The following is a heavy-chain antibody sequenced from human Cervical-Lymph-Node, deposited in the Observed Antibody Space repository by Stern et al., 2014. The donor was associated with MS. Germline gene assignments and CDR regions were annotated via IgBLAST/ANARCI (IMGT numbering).Heavy chain of an antibody. Sequence: MQLVESGGGVVQPGSSLRLSCAASGFTFSSYGMHWVRQAPGKGLEWVAVIWYDGSNKYYADPVKGRFTISRDNSKNTLYLQMNSLRAEDTAVYYCARPYGDYDDYFYGMDVWGQGTTVTVSS. D-gene: IGHD4-17*01. CDR2: IWYDGSNK. CDR1: GFTFSSYG. CDR3: ARPYGDYDDYFYGMDV. V-gene: IGHV3-33*01. J-gene: IGHJ6*02.